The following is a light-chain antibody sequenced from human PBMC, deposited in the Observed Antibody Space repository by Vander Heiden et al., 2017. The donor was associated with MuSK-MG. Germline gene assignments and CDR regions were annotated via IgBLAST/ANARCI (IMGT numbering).Light chain of an antibody. Sequence: DIQMTPSPSTLSASVGDRVTIPCRASQSISTWLAWYQQKPGKAPNLLIDRASTLESGVPSRFSGSGSGTEFTFTISSLQPEDFATYYCQQYNSNSALTFGGGTKVEIK. J-gene: IGKJ4*01. CDR1: QSISTW. CDR2: RAS. CDR3: QQYNSNSALT. V-gene: IGKV1-5*03.